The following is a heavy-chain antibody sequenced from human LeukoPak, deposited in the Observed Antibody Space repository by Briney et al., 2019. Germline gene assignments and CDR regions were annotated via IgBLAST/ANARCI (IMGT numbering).Heavy chain of an antibody. D-gene: IGHD3-22*01. Sequence: SGGSLRLSCAASGFTFSSYAMSWVRQAPGKRLEWVSAISGSGGSTYYADSVKGRFTISRDNSKNTLYLQMNSLRAEDTAVYYCAKERAVTMIVVVITTGFDYWGQGTLVTVSS. CDR2: ISGSGGST. J-gene: IGHJ4*02. CDR1: GFTFSSYA. V-gene: IGHV3-23*01. CDR3: AKERAVTMIVVVITTGFDY.